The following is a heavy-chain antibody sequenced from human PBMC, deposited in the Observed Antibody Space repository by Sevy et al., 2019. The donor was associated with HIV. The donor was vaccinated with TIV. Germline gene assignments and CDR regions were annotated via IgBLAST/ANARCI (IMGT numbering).Heavy chain of an antibody. CDR1: GFTFSKYW. CDR2: IQEDGSGK. CDR3: ATDPFSVTSSNDYMDV. Sequence: GSLRLSCAASGFTFSKYWMSWVRQAPGKGLEWVANIQEDGSGKYYVDAVMGRFTISRDNAKNSLYLQMNSLRTEDTAVYYCATDPFSVTSSNDYMDVWGKGTTVTVSS. V-gene: IGHV3-7*01. D-gene: IGHD4-17*01. J-gene: IGHJ6*03.